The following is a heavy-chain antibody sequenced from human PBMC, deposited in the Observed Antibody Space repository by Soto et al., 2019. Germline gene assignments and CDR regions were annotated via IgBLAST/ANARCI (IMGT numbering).Heavy chain of an antibody. J-gene: IGHJ4*02. CDR1: GASVSSSHY. Sequence: QLQLQESGPGLVKSSETLSLTCGVSGASVSSSHYWGWIRQPPGKGLEWIGSVSYSGSPYYSPSFKSRITISVDTSNNQFSLRVRSVTATDTAVYFCARHYNTGAFFDYWGQGKLVTVSS. CDR2: VSYSGSP. V-gene: IGHV4-39*01. D-gene: IGHD1-20*01. CDR3: ARHYNTGAFFDY.